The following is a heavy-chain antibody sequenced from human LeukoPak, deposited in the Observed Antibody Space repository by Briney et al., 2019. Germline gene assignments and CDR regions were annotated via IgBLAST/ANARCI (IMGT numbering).Heavy chain of an antibody. D-gene: IGHD3-3*01. Sequence: GASVNVSCKASGYTFTSYYMHWVRPAPGQGLEWMGIINPSGGSTDYAQKFQDRLTMTRDTSTSTVYMQLSSLRSEDTAVYYCARGVPFLDFWGQGTLVTVSS. CDR1: GYTFTSYY. V-gene: IGHV1-46*01. CDR3: ARGVPFLDF. CDR2: INPSGGST. J-gene: IGHJ4*02.